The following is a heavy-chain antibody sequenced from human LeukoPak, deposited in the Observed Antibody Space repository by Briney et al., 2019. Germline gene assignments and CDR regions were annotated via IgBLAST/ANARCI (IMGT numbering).Heavy chain of an antibody. D-gene: IGHD3-10*01. CDR1: GFTFSSYA. J-gene: IGHJ4*02. V-gene: IGHV3-23*01. Sequence: GGSLRLSCAASGFTFSSYAMSWVRQAPGKGLEWVSAISGSGGSTYYADPVKGRFTISRDNSKNTLYLQMNSLRAEDTAVYYCANVLLWFGELLTAKPVDYWGQGTLVTVSS. CDR3: ANVLLWFGELLTAKPVDY. CDR2: ISGSGGST.